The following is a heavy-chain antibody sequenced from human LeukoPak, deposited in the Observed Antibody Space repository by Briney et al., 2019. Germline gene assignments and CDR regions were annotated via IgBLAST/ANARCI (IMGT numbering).Heavy chain of an antibody. Sequence: GGSLRLSCAASGFTFSSYAMHWVRQAPGKGLEWVAVISYDGSNKYYADSVKGRFTISRDNSKNTLYLQMNSLRAEDTAVYYCAREGQLYTNRGCYYFDYWGQGTLVTVSS. CDR1: GFTFSSYA. CDR3: AREGQLYTNRGCYYFDY. J-gene: IGHJ4*02. CDR2: ISYDGSNK. V-gene: IGHV3-30-3*01. D-gene: IGHD4-11*01.